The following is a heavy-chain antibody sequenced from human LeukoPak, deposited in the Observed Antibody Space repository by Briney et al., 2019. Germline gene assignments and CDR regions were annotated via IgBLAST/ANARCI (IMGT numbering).Heavy chain of an antibody. CDR1: IGSISSSKW. CDR3: ARQKWEQQGRDYYFNGLDV. D-gene: IGHD1/OR15-1a*01. V-gene: IGHV4-4*02. J-gene: IGHJ6*02. CDR2: IYLYGTT. Sequence: SETLSLTCSVSIGSISSSKWWSWGRQSPVKGLEWIGEIYLYGTTNYNPSFTSRVTMSVDRSRNQFSLKLTSVTAADTAVYYCARQKWEQQGRDYYFNGLDVWGPGTTVIVSS.